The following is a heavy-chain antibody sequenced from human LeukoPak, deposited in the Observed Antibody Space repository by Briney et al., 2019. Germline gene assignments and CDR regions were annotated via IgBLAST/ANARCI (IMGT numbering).Heavy chain of an antibody. D-gene: IGHD3-3*01. Sequence: NASQTLSLTCTVSGGSVSSGSYYWSWIRQPPGKGLEWIGYVYYSGNTNYNPSLKSRVTISVDTSKNQFSLKLSSVTAADTAVYYCAREGWSAYPEGYWGQGTLVTVSS. V-gene: IGHV4-61*01. CDR1: GGSVSSGSYY. CDR2: VYYSGNT. J-gene: IGHJ4*02. CDR3: AREGWSAYPEGY.